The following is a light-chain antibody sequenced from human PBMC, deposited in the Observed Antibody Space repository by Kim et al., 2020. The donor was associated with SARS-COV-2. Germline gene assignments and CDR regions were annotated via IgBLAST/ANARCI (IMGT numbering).Light chain of an antibody. CDR2: GKS. V-gene: IGLV3-19*01. CDR3: NSRDSDSYHVV. CDR1: SLRMSY. J-gene: IGLJ3*02. Sequence: SSELTQDPAVSVALGQTVTITCQGDSLRMSYASWYQQKPGQAPLLVIYGKSSRPSGIPDRFSGSSSGTRASLTITGAQAEDEGDYYCNSRDSDSYHVVFGGGTQLTVL.